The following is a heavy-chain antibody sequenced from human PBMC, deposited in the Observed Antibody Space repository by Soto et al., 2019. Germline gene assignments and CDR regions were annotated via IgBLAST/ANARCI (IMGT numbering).Heavy chain of an antibody. D-gene: IGHD3-22*01. CDR3: AVTCYYDSSGYYYFDY. CDR1: GYTFTGYP. V-gene: IGHV1-18*04. CDR2: ISTNNGKA. J-gene: IGHJ4*02. Sequence: GASVKVSCQASGYTFTGYPMHWVRQAPGQGLEWMGRISTNNGKANYVQKLQGRVTITTDTSTSTAYMELSSLRSEDTSVYYCAVTCYYDSSGYYYFDYWGQGTLVTVSS.